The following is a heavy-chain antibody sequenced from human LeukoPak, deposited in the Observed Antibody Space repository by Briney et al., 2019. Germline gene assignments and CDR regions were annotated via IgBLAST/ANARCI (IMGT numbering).Heavy chain of an antibody. CDR3: AKAPVTTCSGAYCYPFDY. V-gene: IGHV3-23*01. D-gene: IGHD2-15*01. CDR1: GFTLSSYA. J-gene: IGHJ4*02. CDR2: ISVSGNT. Sequence: PGGSLRLSCAASGFTLSSYAMSWVRQGPGKGLVWVYAISVSGNTYHADSVKGRFTISRDSSKNTLYLQMNSLRAGDAAVYYCAKAPVTTCSGAYCYPFDYWSQGTLVTVSS.